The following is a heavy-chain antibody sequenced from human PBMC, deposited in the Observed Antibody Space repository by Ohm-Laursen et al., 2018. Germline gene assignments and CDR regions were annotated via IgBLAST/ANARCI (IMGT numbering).Heavy chain of an antibody. CDR1: GFTFSHYW. CDR3: ARDPSSRFLSGSHFDP. V-gene: IGHV3-23*01. D-gene: IGHD1-26*01. J-gene: IGHJ5*02. Sequence: SLRLSCSASGFTFSHYWMHWVRQAPGKGVEWVAGISISAVGKHYAESVRGRFTISRDDSKSIMYLNMNSLRPEDTAVYYCARDPSSRFLSGSHFDPWGQGTLVTVSS. CDR2: ISISAVGK.